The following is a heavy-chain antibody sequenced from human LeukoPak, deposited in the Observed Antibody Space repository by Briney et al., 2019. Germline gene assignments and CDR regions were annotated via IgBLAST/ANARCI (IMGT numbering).Heavy chain of an antibody. D-gene: IGHD3-10*01. Sequence: SETLSLTCTVSGVSISSSNSYWGWIRQPPGKGLEWIGSIYYTGNTYYNASLKSRVTISIDTSKNQFSLKLSSVTAADTAVYYCARHGYYGSGSGFDPWGQGTLVTVSS. J-gene: IGHJ5*02. V-gene: IGHV4-39*01. CDR2: IYYTGNT. CDR1: GVSISSSNSY. CDR3: ARHGYYGSGSGFDP.